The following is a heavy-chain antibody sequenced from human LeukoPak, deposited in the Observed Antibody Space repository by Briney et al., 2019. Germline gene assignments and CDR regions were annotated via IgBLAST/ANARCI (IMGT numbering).Heavy chain of an antibody. Sequence: GRSLRLSRTASGFTFGDYAMSWVRQAPGKGLEWVGFIRSKAYGGTTEYAASVKGRFTISRDDSKSIAYLQMNSLKTEDTAVYYCTRDLGYSSSSFGMDVWGQGTTVTVSS. J-gene: IGHJ6*02. CDR3: TRDLGYSSSSFGMDV. D-gene: IGHD6-6*01. CDR1: GFTFGDYA. CDR2: IRSKAYGGTT. V-gene: IGHV3-49*04.